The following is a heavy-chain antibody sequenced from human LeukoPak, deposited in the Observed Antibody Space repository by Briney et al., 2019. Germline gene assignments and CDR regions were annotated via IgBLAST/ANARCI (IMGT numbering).Heavy chain of an antibody. J-gene: IGHJ3*02. V-gene: IGHV4-38-2*02. Sequence: SETLSLTCTVSGYSITTGYYWGWVRQPPGKGLEWIGGSYHSGTTSYNPSLKSRITVSVATPKNQFSLKLSSVTAADTAVYYCARDPPNYYDSSGPKVGAFDIWGQGTMVTVSS. CDR2: SYHSGTT. CDR3: ARDPPNYYDSSGPKVGAFDI. CDR1: GYSITTGYY. D-gene: IGHD3-22*01.